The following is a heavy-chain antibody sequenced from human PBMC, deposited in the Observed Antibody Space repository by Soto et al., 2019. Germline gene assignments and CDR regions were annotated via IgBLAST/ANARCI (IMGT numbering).Heavy chain of an antibody. D-gene: IGHD3-10*01. CDR3: ARAYGAGSVDF. CDR2: VNPNTGNT. J-gene: IGHJ4*02. Sequence: QVQLVQSGAEVKKPGVSVKVSCTGSGYTFRSYDIHWVRQATGQGLEWMGWVNPNTGNTGYAQKFQGRVTMTRDMSKSSAHMEVNSLTSEDTAIYYCARAYGAGSVDFWGQGTLVSVSS. CDR1: GYTFRSYD. V-gene: IGHV1-8*01.